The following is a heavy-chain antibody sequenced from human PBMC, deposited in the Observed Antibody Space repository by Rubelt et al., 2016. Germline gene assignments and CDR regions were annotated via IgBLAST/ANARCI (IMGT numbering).Heavy chain of an antibody. J-gene: IGHJ5*02. Sequence: QVQLQQWGAGLLKPSETLSLTCAVYGGSFSGYYWTWIRQPPGKGLEWIGEINHSGSTNYNPSLKSRVTISVDTSKNQFSLGFTSVTAADTAVYYCARDRASGSLTAWFDPWGQGTLVTVSS. CDR1: GGSFSGYY. CDR3: ARDRASGSLTAWFDP. D-gene: IGHD5-12*01. V-gene: IGHV4-34*01. CDR2: INHSGST.